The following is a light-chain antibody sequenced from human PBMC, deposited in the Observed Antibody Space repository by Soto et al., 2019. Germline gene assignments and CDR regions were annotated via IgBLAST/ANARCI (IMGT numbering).Light chain of an antibody. CDR2: EVT. Sequence: QSVLTQPASVSGSPGQSIAISCTGTSSDVGSHNHVSWYQQYPGKAPKLIIYEVTNRPSGVSARFSGSKFGSTASLTISGLQAEDEGEYYCNSLSAAGSSYVFGPGTKLTV. J-gene: IGLJ1*01. CDR3: NSLSAAGSSYV. CDR1: SSDVGSHNH. V-gene: IGLV2-14*01.